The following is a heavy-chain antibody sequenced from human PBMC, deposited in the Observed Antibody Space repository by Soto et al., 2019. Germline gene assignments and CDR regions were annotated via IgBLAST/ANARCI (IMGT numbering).Heavy chain of an antibody. CDR1: GFTFSTYW. Sequence: EVQLVESGGGLVQPGGSLRLSCVVSGFTFSTYWMSWVRQAPGKGLEWVANIKQDGSEKYYVDSVKGRFTISRDNAKNSLYLQMHRLRAEDTAVYYCARKGVVAATPFDYWGQGTLVTVSS. D-gene: IGHD2-15*01. V-gene: IGHV3-7*01. CDR3: ARKGVVAATPFDY. CDR2: IKQDGSEK. J-gene: IGHJ4*02.